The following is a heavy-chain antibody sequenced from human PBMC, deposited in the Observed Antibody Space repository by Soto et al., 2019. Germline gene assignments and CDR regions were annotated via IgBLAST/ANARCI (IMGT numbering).Heavy chain of an antibody. D-gene: IGHD5-12*01. V-gene: IGHV1-69*19. CDR3: AAGGHNDGYNYDRCMDV. CDR1: GDTFTNFA. Sequence: QVQVVQSGAEVKKPGSSVKVSCKVSGDTFTNFAISWVRQAPGQGLEWLGGIIPMFDTPHYAQNFRGRVTIPADGATTTAYMELNSLRSAATAVYYCAAGGHNDGYNYDRCMDVLGKGTTVTVSS. CDR2: IIPMFDTP. J-gene: IGHJ6*04.